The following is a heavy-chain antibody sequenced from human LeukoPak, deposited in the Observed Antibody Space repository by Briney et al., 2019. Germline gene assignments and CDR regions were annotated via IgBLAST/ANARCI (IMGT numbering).Heavy chain of an antibody. V-gene: IGHV3-48*01. CDR1: GFIFSTYS. CDR3: ARRGGNSPFDY. J-gene: IGHJ4*02. Sequence: GGSLRLSCVGSGFIFSTYSMNWVRQAPGKGLEGVSYISSSSSSIYYADSVKGRFTISRDNAKNSLYLQVNSLRADDTAVYYCARRGGNSPFDYWGQGTLVTVSS. CDR2: ISSSSSSI. D-gene: IGHD4-23*01.